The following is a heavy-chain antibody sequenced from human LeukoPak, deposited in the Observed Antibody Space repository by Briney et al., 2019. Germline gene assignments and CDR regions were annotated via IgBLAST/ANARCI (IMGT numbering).Heavy chain of an antibody. CDR3: ARSSDYGSGSYSPFGVYFDY. J-gene: IGHJ4*02. D-gene: IGHD3-10*01. V-gene: IGHV3-11*01. CDR1: GFTFSDYY. Sequence: PGGSLRLSCAASGFTFSDYYMSWIRQAPGKGLEWVSYISSSGSTIYYADSVKGRFTISRDNAKNSLYLQMNSLRAEDTAVYYCARSSDYGSGSYSPFGVYFDYWGQGTLVTVSS. CDR2: ISSSGSTI.